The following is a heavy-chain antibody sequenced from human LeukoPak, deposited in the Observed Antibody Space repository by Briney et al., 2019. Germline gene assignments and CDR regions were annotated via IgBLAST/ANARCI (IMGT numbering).Heavy chain of an antibody. CDR2: INSDGTNT. J-gene: IGHJ4*02. CDR1: GFTFSSYW. Sequence: TGGSLRLSCAASGFTFSSYWMHWVRQAPGKGLVWVSRINSDGTNTNYADSVKGRFIISRDNTKNTLYLQVNSLRAEDTAVYYCLTLTTGYWGQGTLVTVSS. V-gene: IGHV3-74*01. D-gene: IGHD4-17*01. CDR3: LTLTTGY.